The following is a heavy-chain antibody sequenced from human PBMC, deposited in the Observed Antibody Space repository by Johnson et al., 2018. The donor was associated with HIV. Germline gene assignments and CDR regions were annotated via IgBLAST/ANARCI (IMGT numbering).Heavy chain of an antibody. CDR3: TTAIVGALINAFDI. CDR1: GFTFSNAW. V-gene: IGHV3-15*01. J-gene: IGHJ3*02. D-gene: IGHD1-26*01. CDR2: INSKTDGGTT. Sequence: EVQLVESGGGLVKPGGSLRLSCAASGFTFSNAWMSWVRQAPGKGLEWVGRINSKTDGGTTDYAAPVNGRFTISRDDSKNTLYLQMNSLKTEDTAVYYCTTAIVGALINAFDIWGQGTMVTVSS.